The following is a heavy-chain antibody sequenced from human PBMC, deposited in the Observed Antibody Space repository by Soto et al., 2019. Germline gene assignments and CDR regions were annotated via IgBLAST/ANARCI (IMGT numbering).Heavy chain of an antibody. V-gene: IGHV3-15*01. CDR3: TTDRQQLGNHYYYYGMDV. J-gene: IGHJ6*02. Sequence: EVQLVESGGGLVKPGGSLRLSCAASGFTFSNAWMSWVRQAPGKGLEWVGRIKSKTDGGTTDYAAPVKGRFTISRDDSKNTLYLQMNSLKTEDTAVYYCTTDRQQLGNHYYYYGMDVWGQGTTVTVSS. D-gene: IGHD6-13*01. CDR2: IKSKTDGGTT. CDR1: GFTFSNAW.